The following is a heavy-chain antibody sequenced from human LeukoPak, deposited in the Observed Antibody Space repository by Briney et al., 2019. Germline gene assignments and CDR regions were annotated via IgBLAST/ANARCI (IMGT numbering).Heavy chain of an antibody. CDR3: ATSFGPVIAAAGTGAD. D-gene: IGHD6-13*01. J-gene: IGHJ4*02. CDR2: ISGSGSST. V-gene: IGHV3-23*01. CDR1: GFTFDDYG. Sequence: PGGSLRLSCAASGFTFDDYGMSWVRQAPGKGLEWVSVISGSGSSTYYADSVKGRFTISRDNSKNTLYLQMNSLRAEDTAVYYCATSFGPVIAAAGTGADWGQGTLVTVSS.